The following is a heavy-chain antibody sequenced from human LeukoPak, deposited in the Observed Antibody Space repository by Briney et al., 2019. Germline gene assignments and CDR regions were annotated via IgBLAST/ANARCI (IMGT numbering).Heavy chain of an antibody. D-gene: IGHD3-22*01. Sequence: HPGGSLRLSCAASGFTFSTFAITWVRQAPGKGLQWVSTISASGGSAYYANSVKGRFTISRDNAKNTVFLQMTSLGADDAAVYYCAKDRPYPDGSGYVPFDSWGQGTLVTGFS. CDR2: ISASGGSA. J-gene: IGHJ4*02. CDR1: GFTFSTFA. CDR3: AKDRPYPDGSGYVPFDS. V-gene: IGHV3-23*01.